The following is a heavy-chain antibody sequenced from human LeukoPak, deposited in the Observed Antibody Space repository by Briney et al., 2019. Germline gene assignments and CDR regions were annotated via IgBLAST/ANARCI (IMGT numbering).Heavy chain of an antibody. CDR3: ARDLLATLNYDSSGYYVYFDY. Sequence: GGSLRLSCAASGFTFSSNSMNWVRQAPGKGLEWVSYISYSGSTIYYADSVKGRFTISRDNAKNSLYLQMNSLRAEDTAVYYCARDLLATLNYDSSGYYVYFDYWGQGTLVTVSS. D-gene: IGHD3-22*01. V-gene: IGHV3-48*04. CDR1: GFTFSSNS. J-gene: IGHJ4*02. CDR2: ISYSGSTI.